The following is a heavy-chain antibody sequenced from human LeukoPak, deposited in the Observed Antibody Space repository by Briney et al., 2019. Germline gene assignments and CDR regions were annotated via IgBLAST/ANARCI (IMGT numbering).Heavy chain of an antibody. Sequence: GGSLRLSCAASGFTVSSSYMSWVRQAPGKGLEWVSVIYSGGSTYYADSVKGRFTISRDNSKNTLYLQMNSLRAEDTAVYYCARDQRYSSSWVDYWGQGTLVTVSS. CDR3: ARDQRYSSSWVDY. CDR2: IYSGGST. V-gene: IGHV3-66*01. D-gene: IGHD6-13*01. CDR1: GFTVSSSY. J-gene: IGHJ4*02.